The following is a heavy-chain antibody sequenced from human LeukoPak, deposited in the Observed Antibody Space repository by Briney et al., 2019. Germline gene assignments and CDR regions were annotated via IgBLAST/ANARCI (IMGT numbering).Heavy chain of an antibody. J-gene: IGHJ4*02. CDR1: GFTFSSYA. Sequence: PGGSLRLSCAASGFTFSSYAMHWVRQAPGKGLEWVAVISYDGSNKYYADSVKGRFTISRDNSKNTLYLQMNSLRAEDTAVYYCASRDCSGGGCHFAGADPFDYWGQGTLVTVSS. D-gene: IGHD2-15*01. CDR2: ISYDGSNK. CDR3: ASRDCSGGGCHFAGADPFDY. V-gene: IGHV3-30-3*01.